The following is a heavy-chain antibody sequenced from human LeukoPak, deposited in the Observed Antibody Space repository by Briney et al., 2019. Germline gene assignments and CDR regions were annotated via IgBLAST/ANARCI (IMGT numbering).Heavy chain of an antibody. CDR1: GGSISSYY. CDR2: IYYSGST. Sequence: SETLSLTCTVSGGSISSYYWSWIRQPPGKGLEWIGYIYYSGSTNYNPSLKSRVTISVDTSKNQFSLKLSSVTAANTAVYYCARARSGYSGYYFDYWGQGTLVTVSS. J-gene: IGHJ4*02. V-gene: IGHV4-59*01. CDR3: ARARSGYSGYYFDY. D-gene: IGHD3-22*01.